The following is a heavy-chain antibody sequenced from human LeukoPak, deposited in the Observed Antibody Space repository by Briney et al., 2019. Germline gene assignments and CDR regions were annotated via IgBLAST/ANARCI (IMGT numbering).Heavy chain of an antibody. CDR1: GFTLSSYS. J-gene: IGHJ4*02. V-gene: IGHV3-48*01. CDR2: ISSGSTTI. CDR3: ARDVEQWLVRVYYFDY. Sequence: PGGSLRLSCATSGFTLSSYSMNWFRQAPGKGLEWVSYISSGSTTIYYADSVKGRFTISRDNAKNSLYLQMNSLRAEDTAVYYCARDVEQWLVRVYYFDYWGQGTLVTVSS. D-gene: IGHD6-19*01.